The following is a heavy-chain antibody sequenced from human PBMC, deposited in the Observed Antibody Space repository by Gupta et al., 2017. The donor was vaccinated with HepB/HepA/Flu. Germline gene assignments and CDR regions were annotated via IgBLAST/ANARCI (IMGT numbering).Heavy chain of an antibody. V-gene: IGHV4-39*01. CDR2: IYYSGTT. CDR3: AAL. J-gene: IGHJ1*01. Sequence: LQLPESGLGLVMPSAALSLTCTVSGCSISSSSYYWGWLRQPPCKGLERIRGIYYSGTTDNNPSLKSRVTISVDKSKNQCSMHRSGVCDGGPAVYYCAALCGQGTRVTVSS. CDR1: GCSISSSSYY.